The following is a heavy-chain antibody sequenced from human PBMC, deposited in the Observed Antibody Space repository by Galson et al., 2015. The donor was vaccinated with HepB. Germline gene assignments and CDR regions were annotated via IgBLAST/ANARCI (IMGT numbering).Heavy chain of an antibody. V-gene: IGHV6-1*01. CDR3: ARGDSGFDS. CDR1: GDSVSGNSAA. J-gene: IGHJ4*02. Sequence: CAISGDSVSGNSAAWNWIRQSPSRGLEWLGRTTTGSKWNNVYAVSVESRITINSDTSKNQFSLQLNSVTPEDTAVYYCARGDSGFDSWGQGTLVTVSS. D-gene: IGHD1-26*01. CDR2: TTTGSKWNN.